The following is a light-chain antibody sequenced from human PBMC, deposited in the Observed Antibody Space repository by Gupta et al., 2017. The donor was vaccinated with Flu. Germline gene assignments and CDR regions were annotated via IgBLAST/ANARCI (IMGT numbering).Light chain of an antibody. J-gene: IGKJ2*03. CDR1: QSVSSSY. CDR2: GAS. Sequence: EVVLTQSPGTLSLSPGERATLSCRTSQSVSSSYFGWYQQKSGQPPRLLIFGASSRATGIPDRFSGSGSGTDFTLTISRLEPEDSAVYFCQQYRSSPYSFGQGTKLEIK. V-gene: IGKV3-20*01. CDR3: QQYRSSPYS.